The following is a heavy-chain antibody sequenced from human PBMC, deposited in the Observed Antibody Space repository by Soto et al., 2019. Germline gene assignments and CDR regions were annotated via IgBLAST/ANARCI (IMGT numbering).Heavy chain of an antibody. J-gene: IGHJ6*02. CDR1: GFSFSGYW. Sequence: GGSLRLSCAASGFSFSGYWMHWVRQAPGKGLVWVSRINAEGSITHYADSVKGRFTISRDNAKNTLYLQMNSLRAEDTAAYYCARGKSHRTGGRMDVWGQGTTVTVSS. D-gene: IGHD3-10*01. CDR3: ARGKSHRTGGRMDV. CDR2: INAEGSIT. V-gene: IGHV3-74*01.